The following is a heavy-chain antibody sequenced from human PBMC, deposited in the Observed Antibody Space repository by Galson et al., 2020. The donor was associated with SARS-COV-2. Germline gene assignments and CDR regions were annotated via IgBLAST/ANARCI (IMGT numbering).Heavy chain of an antibody. CDR1: GFTFSGYG. CDR3: TRGPGGYGSWFDY. D-gene: IGHD5-12*01. V-gene: IGHV3-30*03. J-gene: IGHJ4*02. CDR2: ISYDGSNK. Sequence: GESLKLYCAASGFTFSGYGMHWVRQAPGRGLEWVAVISYDGSNKYYADSVKGRFTISRDNSKNTLYLQMNSLRAEDTAVYYCTRGPGGYGSWFDYWGQGTLVTVSS.